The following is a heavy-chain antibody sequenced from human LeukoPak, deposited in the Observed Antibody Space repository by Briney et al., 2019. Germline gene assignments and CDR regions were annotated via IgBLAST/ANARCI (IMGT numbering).Heavy chain of an antibody. CDR3: ARMVRAVAADNWFDP. J-gene: IGHJ5*02. D-gene: IGHD6-19*01. V-gene: IGHV1-2*02. CDR2: INPNSGGT. Sequence: ASVKVSCKASGYTFTGYYMHWVRQAPGQGLEWMGWINPNSGGTNYAQKFQGRVTMTRDTSISTAYMELSRLRSDDTAVYYCARMVRAVAADNWFDPWAREPWSPSPQ. CDR1: GYTFTGYY.